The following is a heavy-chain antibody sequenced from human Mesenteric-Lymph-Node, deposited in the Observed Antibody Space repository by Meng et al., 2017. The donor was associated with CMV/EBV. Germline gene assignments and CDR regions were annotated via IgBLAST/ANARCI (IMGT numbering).Heavy chain of an antibody. Sequence: SETLSLTCDVSGASITDYYWNWIRQPPGKGLEWIGYIYNTGPTNYNPSLKSRVTISVDTSKNQFSLKLSSVTAADTAVFYCARGLGYYDAFDYWGQGTLVTVSS. D-gene: IGHD3-22*01. V-gene: IGHV4-59*01. CDR3: ARGLGYYDAFDY. CDR2: IYNTGPT. J-gene: IGHJ4*02. CDR1: GASITDYY.